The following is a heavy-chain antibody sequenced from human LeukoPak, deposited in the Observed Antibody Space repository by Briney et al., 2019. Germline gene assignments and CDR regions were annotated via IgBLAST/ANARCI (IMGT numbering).Heavy chain of an antibody. V-gene: IGHV3-23*01. CDR3: AKGTWLYAFDI. CDR1: GFTFSTYA. J-gene: IGHJ3*02. CDR2: ISASGGST. D-gene: IGHD6-19*01. Sequence: GGSLRLSCAASGFTFSTYAMSWVRQAPGKGLEWVSVISASGGSTYYADSVKGRFTISRDNSKNTLSLQMNSLRAEDTAVYYCAKGTWLYAFDIWGQGTMVTVSS.